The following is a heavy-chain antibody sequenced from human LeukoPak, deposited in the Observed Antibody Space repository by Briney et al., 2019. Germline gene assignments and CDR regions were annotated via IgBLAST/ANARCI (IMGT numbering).Heavy chain of an antibody. Sequence: GGSLRLSCAASGYTFTSYGISWVRQAPGQGLEWMGWISAYNGNTNYAQKLQGRVTMTTDTSTSTAYMELRSLRSDDTAVYYCAREGYSGYALDYWGQGTLVTVSS. D-gene: IGHD5-12*01. CDR1: GYTFTSYG. V-gene: IGHV1-18*01. CDR3: AREGYSGYALDY. CDR2: ISAYNGNT. J-gene: IGHJ4*02.